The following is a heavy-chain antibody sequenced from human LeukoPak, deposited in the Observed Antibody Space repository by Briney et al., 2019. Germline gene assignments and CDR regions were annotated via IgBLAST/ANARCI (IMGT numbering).Heavy chain of an antibody. V-gene: IGHV4-38-2*02. CDR3: ARGSNPGGYMDV. Sequence: SETLSLTCTVSGYSISSGYYWGWIRQPPGKGLEWIGEINHSGSTNYNPSLKSRVTISVDTSKNQFSLKLSSVTAADTAVYYCARGSNPGGYMDVWGKGTTVTVSS. J-gene: IGHJ6*03. D-gene: IGHD1-26*01. CDR2: INHSGST. CDR1: GYSISSGYY.